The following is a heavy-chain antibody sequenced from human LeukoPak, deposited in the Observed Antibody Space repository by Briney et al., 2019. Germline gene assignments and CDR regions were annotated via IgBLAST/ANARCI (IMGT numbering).Heavy chain of an antibody. D-gene: IGHD6-19*01. J-gene: IGHJ4*02. Sequence: GASVKVSCKASGYTFTSYGISWVRQAPGQGLEWMGWISAYNGNTNYAQKLQGRVTMTTDTSTSTAYMELRSLRSDDTAVYYCARDGVRGLSSIAVAGTYFDYWGQGTLVTVSS. CDR1: GYTFTSYG. CDR3: ARDGVRGLSSIAVAGTYFDY. V-gene: IGHV1-18*01. CDR2: ISAYNGNT.